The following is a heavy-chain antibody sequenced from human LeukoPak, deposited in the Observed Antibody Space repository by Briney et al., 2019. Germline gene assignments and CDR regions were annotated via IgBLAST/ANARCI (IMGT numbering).Heavy chain of an antibody. D-gene: IGHD6-19*01. CDR2: IYRGDSGRT. J-gene: IGHJ6*02. V-gene: IGHV3-66*01. CDR3: AAQWLVSGAYYYYGMDV. CDR1: GLTVSSNF. Sequence: PGGSLRLSCAVSGLTVSSNFMSWVRQAPGKGLEWVSVIYRGDSGRTHYADSVKGRFTVSRDSSKNTLYLQMSSLRAEDTAVYYCAAQWLVSGAYYYYGMDVWGQGTTVTVSS.